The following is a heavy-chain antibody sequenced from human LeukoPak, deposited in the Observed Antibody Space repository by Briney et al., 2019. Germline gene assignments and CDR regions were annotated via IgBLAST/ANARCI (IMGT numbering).Heavy chain of an antibody. CDR2: MSPHSGNT. J-gene: IGHJ4*02. CDR3: ARGKSIWQY. Sequence: ASVKVSCKASGETFTIYDINWVRQASGQGLEWMGWMSPHSGNTGYAQKFQGRVTMTRDTSIDTAYMELRNLTSEDTAVYYCARGKSIWQYWGQGTLVTVSS. CDR1: GETFTIYD. D-gene: IGHD2/OR15-2a*01. V-gene: IGHV1-8*01.